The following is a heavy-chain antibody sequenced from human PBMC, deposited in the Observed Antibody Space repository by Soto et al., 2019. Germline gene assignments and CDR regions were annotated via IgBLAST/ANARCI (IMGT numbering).Heavy chain of an antibody. CDR3: ARDGIAARLILGAYYYYGMDV. CDR1: GYTFTSYD. CDR2: MNPNSGNT. Sequence: QVQLVQSGAEVKKPGASVKVSCKASGYTFTSYDINWVRQATGQGLEWMGWMNPNSGNTGYAQKFQGRVTMTRNTSISTAYMELSSLRSEDTAVYYCARDGIAARLILGAYYYYGMDVWGQGTTVTVSS. V-gene: IGHV1-8*01. J-gene: IGHJ6*02. D-gene: IGHD6-6*01.